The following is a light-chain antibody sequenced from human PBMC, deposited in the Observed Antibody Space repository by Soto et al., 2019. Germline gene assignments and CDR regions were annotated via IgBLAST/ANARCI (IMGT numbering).Light chain of an antibody. CDR1: QSISSW. V-gene: IGKV1-5*01. J-gene: IGKJ5*01. Sequence: DIQMTQSPSTLPASVGDRVTITCRASQSISSWLAWYQQKPGNAPKLLIYDASSLESGVPSRFSGSGSGTEFTLTISSLQPDDFATYYCQQYNSIGDTLGQGTRLEIK. CDR3: QQYNSIGDT. CDR2: DAS.